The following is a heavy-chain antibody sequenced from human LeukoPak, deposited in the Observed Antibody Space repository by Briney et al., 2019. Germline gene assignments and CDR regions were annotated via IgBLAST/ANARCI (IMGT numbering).Heavy chain of an antibody. J-gene: IGHJ6*04. CDR2: IIRIFGTA. V-gene: IGHV1-69*13. Sequence: SVKVSCKASGGTFSSYSVRWVGQAPGQGREWMGGIIRIFGTANYAQKFQGRVTITADESTSTAYMELSSLRSEDTAVYYCAIGYCSGGSCYGYYYGMDVWGKGTTVTVSS. CDR3: AIGYCSGGSCYGYYYGMDV. D-gene: IGHD2-15*01. CDR1: GGTFSSYS.